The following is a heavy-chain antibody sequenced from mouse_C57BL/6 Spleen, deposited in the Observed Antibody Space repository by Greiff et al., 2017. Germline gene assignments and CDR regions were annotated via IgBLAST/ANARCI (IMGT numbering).Heavy chain of an antibody. CDR3: ARDGSYSNYVGYFDV. Sequence: EVMLVESEGGLVQPGSSMKLSCTASGFTFSDYYMAWVRQVPETGLEWVANINYDGSSTYYLDSLKSRFIISRDNAKNILYLQMSSLKSEDTATYYCARDGSYSNYVGYFDVWGTGTTVTVSS. CDR1: GFTFSDYY. D-gene: IGHD2-5*01. CDR2: INYDGSST. V-gene: IGHV5-16*01. J-gene: IGHJ1*03.